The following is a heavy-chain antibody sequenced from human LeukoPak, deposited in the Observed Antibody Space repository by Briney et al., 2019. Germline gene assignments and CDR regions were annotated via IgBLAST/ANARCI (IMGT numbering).Heavy chain of an antibody. J-gene: IGHJ4*02. CDR1: GGSISSYY. Sequence: PSETLSLTCTVSGGSISSYYWSWIRQPPGKGLEWIGYIYYSGSTNHNPSLKSRVTISVDTSKNQFSLKLSPVTAADTAVYYCARHCSSTSCYHSYDYWGQGTLVTVSS. V-gene: IGHV4-59*08. CDR2: IYYSGST. CDR3: ARHCSSTSCYHSYDY. D-gene: IGHD2-2*01.